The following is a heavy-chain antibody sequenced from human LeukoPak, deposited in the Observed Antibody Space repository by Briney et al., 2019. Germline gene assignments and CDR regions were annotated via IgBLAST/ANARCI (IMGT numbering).Heavy chain of an antibody. J-gene: IGHJ6*04. D-gene: IGHD3-10*01. CDR1: GGSFSGYY. CDR3: ATSPYYYGSGSYRYYYHGMDV. CDR2: INHSGST. V-gene: IGHV4-34*01. Sequence: SETPSLTCAVYGGSFSGYYWSWIRQPPGKGLEWIGEINHSGSTNYNPSLKSRVTISVDTPKNQFSLKLSSVTAADTAVYYCATSPYYYGSGSYRYYYHGMDVWGKGTTVTVSS.